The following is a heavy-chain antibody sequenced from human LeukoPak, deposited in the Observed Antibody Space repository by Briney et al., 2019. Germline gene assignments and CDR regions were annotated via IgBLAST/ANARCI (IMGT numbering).Heavy chain of an antibody. CDR2: IWYDVSNK. Sequence: GGSLRLSCAASGFTFSSYGMHWVRQAPGNGLEWVAVIWYDVSNKYYADSVKGRFTISRDNSKNTLYLQMNSLRAEDTAVYYCARPSLAYCGGDCYSWYYYGMDVWGQGTTVTVSS. CDR1: GFTFSSYG. J-gene: IGHJ6*02. V-gene: IGHV3-33*01. CDR3: ARPSLAYCGGDCYSWYYYGMDV. D-gene: IGHD2-21*02.